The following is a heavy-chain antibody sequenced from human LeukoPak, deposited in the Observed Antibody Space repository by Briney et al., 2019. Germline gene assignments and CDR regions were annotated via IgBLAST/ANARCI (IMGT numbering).Heavy chain of an antibody. CDR2: IYYSGST. CDR1: GGSFSGYY. Sequence: PSETLSLTCAVYGGSFSGYYWSWIRQPPGKGLEWIGSIYYSGSTYYNPSLKSRVTISVDTSKNQFSLKLSSVTAADTAVYYCARDARAMDYWGQGTLVTVSS. D-gene: IGHD3-10*02. J-gene: IGHJ4*02. V-gene: IGHV4-34*01. CDR3: ARDARAMDY.